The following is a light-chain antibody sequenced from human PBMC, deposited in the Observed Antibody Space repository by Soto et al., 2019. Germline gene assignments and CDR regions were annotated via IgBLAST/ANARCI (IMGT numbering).Light chain of an antibody. CDR1: QSINFY. CDR2: NAS. J-gene: IGKJ1*01. CDR3: QQYNNWPRGT. V-gene: IGKV3-11*01. Sequence: EIVLTQSPATLSLSPGERATLSCRASQSINFYLAWYQQKPGQPPRLLIYNASNRTTGIPARFSGSGSGTEFTLTISSLQSEDFAVYYCQQYNNWPRGTFGQGTKVDIK.